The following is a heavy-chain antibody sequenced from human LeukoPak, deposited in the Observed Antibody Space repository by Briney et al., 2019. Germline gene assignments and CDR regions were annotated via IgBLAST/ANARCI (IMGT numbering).Heavy chain of an antibody. D-gene: IGHD6-19*01. V-gene: IGHV3-7*03. Sequence: PGGSLRLSCAASGFTFSSYWMSWVRQAPGKGLEWVANIKQDGSEKHYVDSVKGRFTISRDNAKNSLYLQMNSLRAEDTAVYYCARDQYSSGWYPVYFDYWGQGTLVTVSS. CDR2: IKQDGSEK. CDR3: ARDQYSSGWYPVYFDY. J-gene: IGHJ4*02. CDR1: GFTFSSYW.